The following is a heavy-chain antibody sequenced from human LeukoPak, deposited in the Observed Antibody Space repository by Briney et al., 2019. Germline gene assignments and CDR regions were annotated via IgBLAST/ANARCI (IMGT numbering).Heavy chain of an antibody. Sequence: ASVKVSCKASGYTFTGYYMHWVRQAPGQGLEWMGWINPNSGGTNYAQKFQGRVTMTRDTSISTAYMELSRLRSDDTAVYYCAAYDFWSGYYGGNWFDPWGQGTLVTVSS. CDR2: INPNSGGT. V-gene: IGHV1-2*02. D-gene: IGHD3-3*01. CDR1: GYTFTGYY. J-gene: IGHJ5*02. CDR3: AAYDFWSGYYGGNWFDP.